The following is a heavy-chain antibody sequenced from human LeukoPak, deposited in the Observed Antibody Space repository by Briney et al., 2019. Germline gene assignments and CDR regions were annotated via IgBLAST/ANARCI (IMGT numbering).Heavy chain of an antibody. CDR2: ISGSGDIT. Sequence: PGGSLRLSCAASGFTFSSYAMSWVRQAPGKGLEWVSVISGSGDITYYADSVKGRFTISRDNSKNTLYLQMDSLRSDDTAVYYCAKSSAGITWFDPWGQGTLVIVSS. CDR1: GFTFSSYA. CDR3: AKSSAGITWFDP. D-gene: IGHD1-7*01. J-gene: IGHJ5*02. V-gene: IGHV3-23*01.